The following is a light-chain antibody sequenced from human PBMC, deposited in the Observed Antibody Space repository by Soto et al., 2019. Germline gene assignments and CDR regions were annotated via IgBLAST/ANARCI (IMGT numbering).Light chain of an antibody. CDR1: QTVSRH. CDR2: DIS. J-gene: IGKJ2*01. Sequence: EIVLTQSPATVSLSPGERATLSCRASQTVSRHLAWYQQKPGQAPRLLIYDISNRDTGIPARFSGSGSGTDFTLTISSLEPEDSAVYYCQQRSNWPPNTFGQGTKLEIK. CDR3: QQRSNWPPNT. V-gene: IGKV3-11*01.